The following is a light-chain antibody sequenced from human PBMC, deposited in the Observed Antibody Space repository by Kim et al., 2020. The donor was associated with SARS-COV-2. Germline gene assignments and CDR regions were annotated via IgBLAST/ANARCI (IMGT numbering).Light chain of an antibody. CDR2: DVS. V-gene: IGLV2-14*03. J-gene: IGLJ3*02. Sequence: QSALTQPASASGSPGQSITISCTGTGSDVGGYNYVSWYQHHPGKAPQLIIYDVSERPSGVSDRFSGSKSGDTASLTVSGLQAEDEADYHCSSYTSSDTWVFGGGTKLTVL. CDR3: SSYTSSDTWV. CDR1: GSDVGGYNY.